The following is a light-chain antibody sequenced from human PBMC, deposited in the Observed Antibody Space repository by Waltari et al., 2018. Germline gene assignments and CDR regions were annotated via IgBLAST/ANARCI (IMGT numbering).Light chain of an antibody. CDR1: ESVRGR. J-gene: IGKJ1*01. CDR2: GVS. Sequence: DIQMTQSPYSLSASIGDRITITCRASESVRGRLNWFQQKPGKAPNLLIYGVSSLKSGVPSRFSGGGSETDFTLTISSLQPEDIATYYCQQSYKMPRTFGRGTKVEI. V-gene: IGKV1-39*01. CDR3: QQSYKMPRT.